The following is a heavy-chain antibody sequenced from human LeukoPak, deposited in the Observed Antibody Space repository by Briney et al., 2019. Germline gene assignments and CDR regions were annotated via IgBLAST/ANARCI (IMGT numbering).Heavy chain of an antibody. Sequence: ASVKVSCKASGYTFTSYGISWVRQAPGQGLEWMGWISAYNGNTNYAQKLQGRVTMTTDTSTSTAYMELRSLRSDDTAVYYCARDSSYYDSWSGNAFDIWGQGTMVTVSS. V-gene: IGHV1-18*01. D-gene: IGHD3-3*01. CDR3: ARDSSYYDSWSGNAFDI. CDR2: ISAYNGNT. CDR1: GYTFTSYG. J-gene: IGHJ3*02.